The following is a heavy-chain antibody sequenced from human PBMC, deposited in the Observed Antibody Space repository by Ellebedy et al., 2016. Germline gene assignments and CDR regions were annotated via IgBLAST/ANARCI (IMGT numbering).Heavy chain of an antibody. CDR2: IYYSGST. V-gene: IGHV4-59*01. CDR1: GGPISSYY. D-gene: IGHD3-10*01. J-gene: IGHJ5*02. Sequence: SETLSLTCTAPGGPISSYYWSWIRQPPGKGLEWIGYIYYSGSTNYNPSLKSRVTLSVDTSKNQFYLKLSSVTAADTAVYYCARGEILRGAITSNWFDPWGQGTLVTVSS. CDR3: ARGEILRGAITSNWFDP.